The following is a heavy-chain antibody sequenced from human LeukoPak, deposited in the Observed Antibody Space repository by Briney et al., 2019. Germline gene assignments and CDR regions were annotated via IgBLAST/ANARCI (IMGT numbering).Heavy chain of an antibody. D-gene: IGHD3-22*01. CDR1: GGSFSGYY. CDR3: ARHTRVRDSSGYYYFDY. J-gene: IGHJ4*02. CDR2: INHSGST. Sequence: PSETLSLTCAVYGGSFSGYYWSWIRQPPGKGLEWIGEINHSGSTNYNPSLKSRVTISVDTSKNQFSLKLSSVTAADTAVYYCARHTRVRDSSGYYYFDYWGQGTLVTVSS. V-gene: IGHV4-34*01.